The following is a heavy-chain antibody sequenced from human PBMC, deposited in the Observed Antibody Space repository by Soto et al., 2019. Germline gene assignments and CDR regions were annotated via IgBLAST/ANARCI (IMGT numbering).Heavy chain of an antibody. CDR2: IWYDGSNK. D-gene: IGHD1-26*01. V-gene: IGHV3-33*01. Sequence: PGGSLRLSCAASGFTFSSYGMHWVRQAPGKGLEWVAVIWYDGSNKYYADSVKGRFTISRDNSKNTLYLQMNSLRAEDTAVYYCASSIVGAGYFDYWGQGTLVTVSS. J-gene: IGHJ4*02. CDR1: GFTFSSYG. CDR3: ASSIVGAGYFDY.